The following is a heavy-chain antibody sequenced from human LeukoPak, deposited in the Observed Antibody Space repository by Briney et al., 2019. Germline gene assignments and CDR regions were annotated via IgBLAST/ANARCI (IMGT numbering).Heavy chain of an antibody. Sequence: SSETLSLTXAVYGGSFSGYYWSWIRQTPGKGLEWLGEINHSGSTNYNPSLKSRVTISVDTSKNQFSLKLSSVTAADTAVYYCARRGYSNRYYYYYMDVWGKGTTVTVSS. CDR3: ARRGYSNRYYYYYMDV. J-gene: IGHJ6*03. V-gene: IGHV4-34*01. CDR2: INHSGST. CDR1: GGSFSGYY. D-gene: IGHD4-11*01.